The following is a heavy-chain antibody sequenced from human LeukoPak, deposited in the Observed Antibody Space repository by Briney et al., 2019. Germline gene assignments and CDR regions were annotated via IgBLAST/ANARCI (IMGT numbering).Heavy chain of an antibody. J-gene: IGHJ4*02. CDR2: ICGSSSYL. Sequence: PGGSLRLSCAASGFPFSAYSMNWVRQAPGKGLEWVSSICGSSSYLYYAHSVKGRFTISRDNAKNSLYLHMNSLRAEDTAVYYCAKAYYDSSGYSYYFDYWGQGTLSPSPQ. CDR3: AKAYYDSSGYSYYFDY. CDR1: GFPFSAYS. V-gene: IGHV3-21*01. D-gene: IGHD3-22*01.